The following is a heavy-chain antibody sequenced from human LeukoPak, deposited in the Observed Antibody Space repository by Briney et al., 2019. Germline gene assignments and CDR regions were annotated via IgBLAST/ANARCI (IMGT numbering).Heavy chain of an antibody. Sequence: PGRSLRLSCAAFGFTFSSYSMNWVRQAPGKGLEWVSSISTSSTYIYYADSVKGRFTISRDNAKNSLYLQMNSLRAEDTAVYYCARDPPFIIGTTFFDYWGQGTLVTVSS. CDR1: GFTFSSYS. CDR3: ARDPPFIIGTTFFDY. J-gene: IGHJ4*02. D-gene: IGHD1-20*01. V-gene: IGHV3-21*01. CDR2: ISTSSTYI.